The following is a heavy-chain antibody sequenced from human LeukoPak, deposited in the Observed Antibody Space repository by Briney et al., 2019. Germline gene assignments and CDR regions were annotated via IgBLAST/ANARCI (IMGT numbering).Heavy chain of an antibody. CDR3: ARLSPLHDYGDYSPKYYFDY. CDR1: GDSINSLDL. V-gene: IGHV4-39*01. D-gene: IGHD4-17*01. Sequence: PSGTLSLTCTVSGDSINSLDLWSWVRQPPGKGLEWIGTIYYSGSTYYNPSLKSRVTMSVDTSKNQFSLKLSSVTAADTAVYYCARLSPLHDYGDYSPKYYFDYWGQGTLVTVSS. CDR2: IYYSGST. J-gene: IGHJ4*02.